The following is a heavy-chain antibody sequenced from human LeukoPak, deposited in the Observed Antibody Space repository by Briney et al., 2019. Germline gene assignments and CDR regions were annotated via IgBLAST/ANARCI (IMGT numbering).Heavy chain of an antibody. CDR1: GYTFTSYA. CDR2: INAGSGNT. CDR3: ARGTYYYGSGSYYLHY. V-gene: IGHV1-3*01. J-gene: IGHJ4*02. Sequence: GASVKVSCKASGYTFTSYAMHWVRQAPGQRLEWMGWINAGSGNTKYSQKFQGRVTITRDTSASTAYMELSSLRSEDTAVYYCARGTYYYGSGSYYLHYWGQGTLVTVSS. D-gene: IGHD3-10*01.